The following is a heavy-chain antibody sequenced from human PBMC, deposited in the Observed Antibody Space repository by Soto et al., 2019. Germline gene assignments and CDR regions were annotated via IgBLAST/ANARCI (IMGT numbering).Heavy chain of an antibody. D-gene: IGHD2-8*01. Sequence: ASVKVSCKASGYTFTSYAMHWVRQAPGQRLEWMGWINAGNGNTKYSQKFQGRVTITRDTSASTAYMELSSLRSEDTAVYYCAREKADIVLMVYADWGQGIMVTVSS. J-gene: IGHJ3*01. V-gene: IGHV1-3*01. CDR1: GYTFTSYA. CDR2: INAGNGNT. CDR3: AREKADIVLMVYAD.